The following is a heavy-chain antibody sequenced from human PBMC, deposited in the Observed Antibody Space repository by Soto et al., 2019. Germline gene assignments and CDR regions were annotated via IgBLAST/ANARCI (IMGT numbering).Heavy chain of an antibody. D-gene: IGHD3-16*02. Sequence: ASVKVSCKASGYTFTSYDINWVRQATGQGLEWMGWMNPNSGNTGYAQKFQGRVTMTRNTSISTAYMELSSLRSEDTAVYYCARGCTFGGVIANYYYYYMDVWGKGTTVTVSS. V-gene: IGHV1-8*01. CDR3: ARGCTFGGVIANYYYYYMDV. CDR2: MNPNSGNT. CDR1: GYTFTSYD. J-gene: IGHJ6*03.